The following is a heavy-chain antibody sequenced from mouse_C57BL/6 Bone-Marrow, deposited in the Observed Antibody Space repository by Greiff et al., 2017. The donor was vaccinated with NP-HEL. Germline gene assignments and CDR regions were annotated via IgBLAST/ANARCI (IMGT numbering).Heavy chain of an antibody. CDR3: TRSRYYYGSSYGYFDY. D-gene: IGHD1-1*01. CDR2: IDPETGGT. J-gene: IGHJ2*01. CDR1: GYTFTDYE. Sequence: VQLQQSGAELVRPGASVTLSCKASGYTFTDYEMHWVKQTPVHGLEWIGAIDPETGGTAYNQKFQGKAILTADKSSSTAYMELRSLTSEDSAVYYCTRSRYYYGSSYGYFDYWGQGTTLTVSS. V-gene: IGHV1-15*01.